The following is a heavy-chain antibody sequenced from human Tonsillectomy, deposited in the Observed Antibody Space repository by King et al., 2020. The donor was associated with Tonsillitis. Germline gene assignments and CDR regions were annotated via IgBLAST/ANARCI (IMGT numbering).Heavy chain of an antibody. Sequence: VQLVESGGGVVQPGRSLRLSCAASGFTFSSYALHWVRQAPGKGLEWVALISHDGSNRYFADSVKGRFTISSDNSENTLYLQMNSLRAEDTALYYCARQAGTYYGMDVWGQGTTVTVSS. D-gene: IGHD1-1*01. J-gene: IGHJ6*02. V-gene: IGHV3-30*04. CDR3: ARQAGTYYGMDV. CDR2: ISHDGSNR. CDR1: GFTFSSYA.